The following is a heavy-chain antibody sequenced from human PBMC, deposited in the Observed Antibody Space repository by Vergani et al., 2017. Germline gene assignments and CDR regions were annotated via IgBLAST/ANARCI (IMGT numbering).Heavy chain of an antibody. D-gene: IGHD4-17*01. CDR3: AQDGDYAPFDY. J-gene: IGHJ4*02. Sequence: EVQLLESGGGLVQPGGSLGLSCAASGFTFGSYAMSWVRQAPGKGLEWVSAISGSGGSTYYADSVEGRLTISRDNSKNTLYLQMNSLRAEDTAVYYCAQDGDYAPFDYWGQGTLVTVSS. CDR1: GFTFGSYA. CDR2: ISGSGGST. V-gene: IGHV3-23*01.